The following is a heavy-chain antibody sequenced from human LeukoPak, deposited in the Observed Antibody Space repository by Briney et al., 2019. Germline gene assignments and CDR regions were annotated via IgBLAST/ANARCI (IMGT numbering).Heavy chain of an antibody. J-gene: IGHJ4*02. CDR3: VSPSAIYCSSTSCSDFDY. D-gene: IGHD2-2*01. Sequence: PGGSLRLSCAASAFSLNTYAMSWVRQAPGQGLEWVSGISGSGSSKYYADSVKGRFTISRDNSKNTLYLQMNSLRAEDTAVYYCVSPSAIYCSSTSCSDFDYWGQGTLVTVSS. CDR1: AFSLNTYA. V-gene: IGHV3-23*01. CDR2: ISGSGSSK.